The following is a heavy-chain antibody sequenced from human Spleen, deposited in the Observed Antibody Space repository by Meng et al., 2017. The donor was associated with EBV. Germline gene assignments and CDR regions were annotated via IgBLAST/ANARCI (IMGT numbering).Heavy chain of an antibody. CDR3: AREEGSSSSWALGY. V-gene: IGHV4-4*02. J-gene: IGHJ4*02. Sequence: QVQLRESGPGLVKLSGTLSLTCAVSNGSISSNKWWSWVRQSPGKGLEWIGENSHSGSPNYNPSLKSRVTMSVDKSKNYFSLNLSSVTAADTAAYYCAREEGSSSSWALGYWGQGILVTVSS. CDR1: NGSISSNKW. CDR2: NSHSGSP. D-gene: IGHD6-13*01.